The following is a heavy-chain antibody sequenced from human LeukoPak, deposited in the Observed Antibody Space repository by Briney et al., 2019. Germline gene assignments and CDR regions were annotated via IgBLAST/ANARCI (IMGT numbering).Heavy chain of an antibody. D-gene: IGHD6-19*01. CDR3: ASSYSSGWPLAFDI. J-gene: IGHJ3*02. V-gene: IGHV3-7*01. CDR2: IKQVGSEK. Sequence: GGSLRLSCAASGFTVSSNYMSWVRQAPGKGLEWVANIKQVGSEKYYVDSVKGRFTISRDNAKNSLYLQMNSLRAEDTAVYYCASSYSSGWPLAFDIWGQGTMVTVSS. CDR1: GFTVSSNY.